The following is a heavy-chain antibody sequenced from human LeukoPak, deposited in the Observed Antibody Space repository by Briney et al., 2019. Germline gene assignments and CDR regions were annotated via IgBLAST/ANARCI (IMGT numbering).Heavy chain of an antibody. J-gene: IGHJ4*02. CDR2: IYYSGST. D-gene: IGHD6-6*01. Sequence: SETLSLTCTVSGGSISSYYWSWIRQPPGKGLEWIGYIYYSGSTNYNPSLKSRVTISVDTSKNQFSLKLSSVTAADTAVYYCARSSIAGVRVVNFWGQGTLVTVSS. CDR1: GGSISSYY. V-gene: IGHV4-59*08. CDR3: ARSSIAGVRVVNF.